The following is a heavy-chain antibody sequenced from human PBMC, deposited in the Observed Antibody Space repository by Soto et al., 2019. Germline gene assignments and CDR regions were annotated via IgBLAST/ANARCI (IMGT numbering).Heavy chain of an antibody. J-gene: IGHJ6*02. Sequence: PVGSLRLSCAASGFTFSSYEMNWVRQAPGKGLEWVSYISSSGSTIYYADSVKGRFTISRDNAKNSLYLQMNSLRAEDTAVYYCARKSSSWLDYYYYGMDVWGQGTTVTVSS. CDR1: GFTFSSYE. D-gene: IGHD6-13*01. CDR2: ISSSGSTI. CDR3: ARKSSSWLDYYYYGMDV. V-gene: IGHV3-48*03.